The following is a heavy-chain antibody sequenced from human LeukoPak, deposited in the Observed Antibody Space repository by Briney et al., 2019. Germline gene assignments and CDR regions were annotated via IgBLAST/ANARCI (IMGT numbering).Heavy chain of an antibody. CDR3: VQEARRDGYKLAPVAEH. D-gene: IGHD5-24*01. V-gene: IGHV3-53*01. J-gene: IGHJ1*01. CDR2: IYSGGST. CDR1: GFTVSSNY. Sequence: PGGSLRLSCAASGFTVSSNYMSWVRQAPGKGLEWVSVIYSGGSTYYADSVKGRFTISRDNSKNTRYLQMNGLRDEDTAVYYCVQEARRDGYKLAPVAEHWGQGTLVIVSS.